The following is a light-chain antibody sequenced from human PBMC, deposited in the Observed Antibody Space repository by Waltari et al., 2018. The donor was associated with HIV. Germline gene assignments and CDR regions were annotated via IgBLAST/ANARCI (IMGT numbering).Light chain of an antibody. CDR3: SSYAGSDDFVV. J-gene: IGLJ3*02. Sequence: SALTQPPSASGSPGQSVSISCTGSNSDIGDYNYVSWYQHHPGKAPKLMIYEVNTRPSGVPDRFSGSKSNNTASLTVSGLQAADEATYYCSSYAGSDDFVVFGGGTKLTVL. V-gene: IGLV2-8*01. CDR1: NSDIGDYNY. CDR2: EVN.